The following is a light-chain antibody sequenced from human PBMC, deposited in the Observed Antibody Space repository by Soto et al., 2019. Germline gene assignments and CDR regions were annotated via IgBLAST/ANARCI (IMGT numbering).Light chain of an antibody. CDR2: DTS. V-gene: IGLV7-46*01. J-gene: IGLJ2*01. CDR3: FLSYRGAGV. CDR1: TGAVTSGHY. Sequence: QAVVTQEPSLTVSPGGTVTLTCGSSTGAVTSGHYPYWFQQKPGQAPRTLIYDTSNKHSWTPARFSGSLLGGKAALTLSGARRGDGADYSCFLSYRGAGVFGGGTKL.